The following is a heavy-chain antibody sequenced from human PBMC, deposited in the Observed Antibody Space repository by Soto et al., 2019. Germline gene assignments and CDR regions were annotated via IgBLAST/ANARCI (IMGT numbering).Heavy chain of an antibody. CDR1: GFPFSSYA. CDR2: ISGSGGGT. J-gene: IGHJ4*02. D-gene: IGHD3-10*01. V-gene: IGHV3-23*01. Sequence: EVQLLESGGGLVQPGGSLRLSCAASGFPFSSYAMNWVRQAPGKGLEWVSVISGSGGGTYYADSVKGRFTISRDNSKNTLYLQMYSLRAEDTEGYYCAKSEKGTKSDICWGRGTLVTVSS. CDR3: AKSEKGTKSDIC.